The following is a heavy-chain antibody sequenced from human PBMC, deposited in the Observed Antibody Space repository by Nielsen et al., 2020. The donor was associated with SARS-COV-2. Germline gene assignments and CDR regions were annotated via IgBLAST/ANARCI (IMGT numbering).Heavy chain of an antibody. V-gene: IGHV1/OR15-3*02. CDR3: ATTFAIFGEVRMDV. J-gene: IGHJ6*02. CDR1: GYTFTGYY. CDR2: INAGNGNT. Sequence: ASVKVSCKASGYTFTGYYMHWVRQAPGQRLEWMGWINAGNGNTKYSQKFQGRVTIARDTSASTAYMELSSLRSEDTAVYYCATTFAIFGEVRMDVWGQGTAVTVSS. D-gene: IGHD3-3*01.